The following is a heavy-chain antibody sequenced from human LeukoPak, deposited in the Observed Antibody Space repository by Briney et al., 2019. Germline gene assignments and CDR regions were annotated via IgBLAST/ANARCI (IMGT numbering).Heavy chain of an antibody. V-gene: IGHV3-21*01. CDR3: AKDGEYYYDSSGPLEYFQH. CDR2: ISSSSSYI. D-gene: IGHD3-22*01. CDR1: GFTFSSYS. Sequence: GGSLRLSCAASGFTFSSYSMNWVRQAPGKGLEWVSSISSSSSYIYYADSVKGRFTISRDNSKNTLYLQMNSLRAEDTAVYYCAKDGEYYYDSSGPLEYFQHWGQGTLVTVSS. J-gene: IGHJ1*01.